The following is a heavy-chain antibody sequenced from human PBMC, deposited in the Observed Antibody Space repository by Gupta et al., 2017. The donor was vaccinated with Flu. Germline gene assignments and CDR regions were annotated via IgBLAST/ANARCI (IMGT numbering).Heavy chain of an antibody. J-gene: IGHJ4*02. D-gene: IGHD5-12*01. CDR3: AHGGPWWLRGYFDY. CDR2: IYWNDDK. CDR1: GFSLSTSGVG. V-gene: IGHV2-5*01. Sequence: QITLKESGPTLVKPTQTLTLTCTFSGFSLSTSGVGVGWIRQPPGKALEWLALIYWNDDKRYSPSLKSRLTITKDTSKNQVVLTMTNMDPVDTATYYCAHGGPWWLRGYFDYWGQGTLVTVSS.